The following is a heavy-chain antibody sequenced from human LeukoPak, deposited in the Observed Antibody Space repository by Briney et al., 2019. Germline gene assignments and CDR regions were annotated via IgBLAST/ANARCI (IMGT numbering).Heavy chain of an antibody. D-gene: IGHD2-21*01. Sequence: PGGSLRLSCAASGFTFSTYAMNWVRQAPGKGLEWASTVSGSGVATYFADSVKGRFTISRDNSKNTVFLEMNNLRAEDAAVYYCATSSDWPYYFHYWGQGTLVTVSS. V-gene: IGHV3-23*01. CDR3: ATSSDWPYYFHY. J-gene: IGHJ4*02. CDR1: GFTFSTYA. CDR2: VSGSGVAT.